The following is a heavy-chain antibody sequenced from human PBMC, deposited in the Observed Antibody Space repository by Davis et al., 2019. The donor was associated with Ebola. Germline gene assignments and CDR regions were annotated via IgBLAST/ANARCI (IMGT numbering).Heavy chain of an antibody. J-gene: IGHJ6*02. CDR2: ASGFATGI. D-gene: IGHD1-26*01. CDR1: GFIFSNYG. CDR3: AKGRSGTNIPSYYSMDV. Sequence: GESLKISCAGSGFIFSNYGMNWVRQAPGKGLEWVSAASGFATGIYYADSVKGRFTISRDNSKNILYLQMTSLRDDDTAVYYCAKGRSGTNIPSYYSMDVWGQGTTVTVSS. V-gene: IGHV3-23*01.